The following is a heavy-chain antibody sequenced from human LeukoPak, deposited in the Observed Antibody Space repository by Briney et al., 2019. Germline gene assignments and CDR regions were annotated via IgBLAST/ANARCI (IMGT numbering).Heavy chain of an antibody. J-gene: IGHJ5*02. V-gene: IGHV3-21*01. D-gene: IGHD1-26*01. Sequence: GGSLRLSCAASGFTFSSYSMNWVRQAPGKGLEWVSSISSSSSYIYYADSVKGRFTISRDNAKNSLYLQMNSLRAEDTAVYYCAREARGSGSYSWFDPWGQGTLVTVSS. CDR1: GFTFSSYS. CDR2: ISSSSSYI. CDR3: AREARGSGSYSWFDP.